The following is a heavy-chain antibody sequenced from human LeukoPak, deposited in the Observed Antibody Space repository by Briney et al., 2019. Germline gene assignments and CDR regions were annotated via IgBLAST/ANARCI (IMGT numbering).Heavy chain of an antibody. CDR1: GFTFSSYA. Sequence: GGSLRLSCAASGFTFSSYAMSWVRQAPGKGLEWVSAISGSGGSTYYADSVKDRFTISRDNSKNTLYLQMNSLRAEDTAVYYCAKVEIRLRAFDYWGQGTLVTVSS. V-gene: IGHV3-23*01. CDR3: AKVEIRLRAFDY. J-gene: IGHJ4*02. CDR2: ISGSGGST. D-gene: IGHD5-24*01.